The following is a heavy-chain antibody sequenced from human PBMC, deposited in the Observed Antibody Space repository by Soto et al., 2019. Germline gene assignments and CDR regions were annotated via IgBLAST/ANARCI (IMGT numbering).Heavy chain of an antibody. CDR1: GGSISSSSYD. Sequence: SETLSLTCTVSGGSISSSSYDGGWIRQPPGKVLEWIGKINHSGSTNYNPSLKSRVTISVDTSKNQFSLKLSSVTAADTAVYYCARERSTTVIPSGPGQPMYNWFDPWGQGTLVTVSS. V-gene: IGHV4-39*07. J-gene: IGHJ5*02. CDR3: ARERSTTVIPSGPGQPMYNWFDP. CDR2: INHSGST. D-gene: IGHD4-17*01.